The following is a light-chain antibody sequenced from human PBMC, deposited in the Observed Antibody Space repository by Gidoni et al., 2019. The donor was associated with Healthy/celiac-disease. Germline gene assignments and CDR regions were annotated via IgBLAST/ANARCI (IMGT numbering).Light chain of an antibody. CDR3: QQRSNWPPRKI. CDR2: DAS. CDR1: QSVSSY. J-gene: IGKJ4*01. Sequence: EIVLTQPPATLSLSPGERATLPGRASQSVSSYLAWYQQKPGQAPRLLIYDASNRATGIPARFSGSGSGTDFTLTISSLEPEDFAVYYCQQRSNWPPRKIFGGGTKVEIK. V-gene: IGKV3-11*01.